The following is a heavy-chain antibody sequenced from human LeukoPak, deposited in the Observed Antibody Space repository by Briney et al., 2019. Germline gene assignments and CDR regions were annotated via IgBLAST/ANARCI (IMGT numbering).Heavy chain of an antibody. D-gene: IGHD6-13*01. CDR3: ARSVGHSSSWSL. J-gene: IGHJ4*02. Sequence: PSETLPLTCTVSGGSISTYYWNWIRQSPGKGLEYIGNIYYSGTTNYNPSLKSRVTISVDMSKNQSSLELISVTAADTAVYYCARSVGHSSSWSLWGQGTLVTVSS. CDR2: IYYSGTT. V-gene: IGHV4-59*01. CDR1: GGSISTYY.